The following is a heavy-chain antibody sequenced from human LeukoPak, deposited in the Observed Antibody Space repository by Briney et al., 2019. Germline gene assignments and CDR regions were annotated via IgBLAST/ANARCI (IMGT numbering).Heavy chain of an antibody. J-gene: IGHJ3*02. CDR1: GYTFTNYY. CDR2: INPSGGST. CDR3: ARPGGTNAFDI. D-gene: IGHD2-8*01. V-gene: IGHV1-46*01. Sequence: EASVKVSCKASGYTFTNYYIHWVRQAPGQGLEWMGIINPSGGSTSYEQKFQGRVTMTTDTSTNTVYMELSSLRSEDTAVYYCARPGGTNAFDIWGQGTMVTVSS.